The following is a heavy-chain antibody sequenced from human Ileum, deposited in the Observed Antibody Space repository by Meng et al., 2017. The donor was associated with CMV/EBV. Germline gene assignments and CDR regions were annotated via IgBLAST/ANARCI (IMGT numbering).Heavy chain of an antibody. D-gene: IGHD2/OR15-2a*01. CDR2: INPYSGDP. Sequence: TCTGYYLDWLRQAPGQGREWMGWINPYSGDPDYPQKFQGRVTLTRDTTISTADMELSSLRSDDTAIYYCARGSDPRKQTIIIPSAADYWGQGTLVTVSS. J-gene: IGHJ4*02. CDR3: ARGSDPRKQTIIIPSAADY. CDR1: TCTGYY. V-gene: IGHV1-2*02.